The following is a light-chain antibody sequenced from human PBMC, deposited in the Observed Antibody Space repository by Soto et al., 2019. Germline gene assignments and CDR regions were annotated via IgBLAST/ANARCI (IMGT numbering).Light chain of an antibody. J-gene: IGLJ1*01. Sequence: QSVLTQPASVSGSPGQSITISCTGTSSDVGGYNYVSWYQQHPGKAPKLMIYEVSNRPSGVSYRFSGSKSDNTASLTISGLQADDEADYHCCSYAGSNTWVFGTGTKVTVL. V-gene: IGLV2-14*01. CDR2: EVS. CDR1: SSDVGGYNY. CDR3: CSYAGSNTWV.